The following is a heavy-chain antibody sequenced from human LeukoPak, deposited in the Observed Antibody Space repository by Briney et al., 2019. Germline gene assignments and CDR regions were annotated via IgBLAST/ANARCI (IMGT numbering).Heavy chain of an antibody. Sequence: GGSLRLSCAASGFTFSSYWMSWVRQAPGKGLEWVANIKQDGSEKYYVDSVKGRLTISRDNAKNSLYLQMNSLRAEDTAVYYCARRIVVVVAATMWFDPWGQGTLVTVSS. D-gene: IGHD2-15*01. CDR1: GFTFSSYW. CDR3: ARRIVVVVAATMWFDP. V-gene: IGHV3-7*01. CDR2: IKQDGSEK. J-gene: IGHJ5*02.